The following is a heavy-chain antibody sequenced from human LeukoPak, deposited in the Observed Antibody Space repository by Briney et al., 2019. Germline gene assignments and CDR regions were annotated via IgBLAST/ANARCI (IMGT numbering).Heavy chain of an antibody. V-gene: IGHV3-21*01. D-gene: IGHD6-13*01. Sequence: GSSMRRDYMTGVRQSPKKSLEWVSSISTTSDYIHYADSLKGRVAISRDNAKNSLYLQMNSLRAEDTAAYYCARGGIYSQGFDYWGQGSLVTVSS. CDR2: ISTTSDYI. CDR3: ARGGIYSQGFDY. J-gene: IGHJ4*02. CDR1: GSSMRRDY.